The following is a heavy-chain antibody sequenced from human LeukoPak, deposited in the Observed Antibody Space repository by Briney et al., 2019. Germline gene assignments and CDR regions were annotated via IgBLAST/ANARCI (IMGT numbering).Heavy chain of an antibody. V-gene: IGHV4-4*02. CDR2: IYEGGRT. CDR3: ARGDSSGYPDS. J-gene: IGHJ4*02. D-gene: IGHD3-22*01. Sequence: SGTLSLTCAVSGVSISSSKWWSWVRQAPGKGLEWIGEIYEGGRTNYKPSLKSRITISVDKSKDQFSLHLTSVTAADTAVCYCARGDSSGYPDSWGQGRLVTVSS. CDR1: GVSISSSKW.